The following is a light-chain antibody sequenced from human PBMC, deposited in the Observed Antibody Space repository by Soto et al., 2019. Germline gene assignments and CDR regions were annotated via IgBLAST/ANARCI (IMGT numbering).Light chain of an antibody. V-gene: IGLV2-8*01. CDR1: SSDIGRYNS. J-gene: IGLJ2*01. Sequence: QSALTQPPSASGSPGQSLTISCTGSSSDIGRYNSVSWYQQHPDRAPKLIIYEVSGRPSGVPDRFSGSKSGNTASLTVSGLQPEDEADYYCSTFTVTNNGLIFGGGTKLTVL. CDR2: EVS. CDR3: STFTVTNNGLI.